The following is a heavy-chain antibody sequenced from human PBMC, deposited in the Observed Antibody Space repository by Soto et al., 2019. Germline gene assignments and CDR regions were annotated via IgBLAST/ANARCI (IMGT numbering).Heavy chain of an antibody. CDR3: ASADPTLVTSYGLHV. CDR2: INHSGTT. D-gene: IGHD2-21*02. Sequence: SETLSLTCAVSGGSFSGFYWTWIRQPPGEGLEWIGEINHSGTTNFNPSLRSRLTISLDSSKKHFSLKLTSMTAADAAVYYCASADPTLVTSYGLHVWGQGTTVTVYS. J-gene: IGHJ6*02. CDR1: GGSFSGFY. V-gene: IGHV4-34*01.